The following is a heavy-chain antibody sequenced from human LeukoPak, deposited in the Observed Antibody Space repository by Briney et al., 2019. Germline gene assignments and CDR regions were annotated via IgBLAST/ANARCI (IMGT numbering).Heavy chain of an antibody. Sequence: PGGSLRLSCAASGFTFSNYAMSWVRQAPGKGLEWVSAISASGGSIYYADSVKGRFTISRDNSKNTLYLRMNSLRAEDTAVYYCAKPYDTTGNYWAPFDYWGQGTLVTVSS. CDR1: GFTFSNYA. J-gene: IGHJ4*02. CDR2: ISASGGSI. V-gene: IGHV3-23*01. CDR3: AKPYDTTGNYWAPFDY. D-gene: IGHD3-22*01.